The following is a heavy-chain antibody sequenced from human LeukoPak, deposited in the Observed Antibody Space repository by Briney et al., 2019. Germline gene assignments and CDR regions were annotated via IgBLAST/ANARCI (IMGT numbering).Heavy chain of an antibody. CDR2: SQTTKPNSCTT. J-gene: IGHJ4*02. CDR3: VGVVTTSSGWYHLDN. D-gene: IGHD6-13*01. CDR1: GFAITDHH. V-gene: IGHV3-72*01. Sequence: PGGSLRLSCAASGFAITDHHMDWVRQAPGKGMEWVGRSQTTKPNSCTTEYAASVKGRFTISRDDSKNSLYLQLNSLKTEDTAVYYCVGVVTTSSGWYHLDNWGQGTLVTVSS.